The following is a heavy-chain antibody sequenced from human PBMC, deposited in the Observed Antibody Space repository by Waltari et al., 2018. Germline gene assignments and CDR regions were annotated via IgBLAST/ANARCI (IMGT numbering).Heavy chain of an antibody. J-gene: IGHJ4*02. CDR2: VRGDGST. V-gene: IGHV4-4*02. Sequence: QLQESGPGLVKPSGTLSLTCGVSGDSMSSTYCWSWVRQPPGKGLEWIGQVRGDGSTNYYPSFASRVTVALDTYKNQFSLMVTSANAADTAVYYCARDRGRGLYLDSRRPGTLVTVSP. D-gene: IGHD2-15*01. CDR3: ARDRGRGLYLDS. CDR1: GDSMSSTYC.